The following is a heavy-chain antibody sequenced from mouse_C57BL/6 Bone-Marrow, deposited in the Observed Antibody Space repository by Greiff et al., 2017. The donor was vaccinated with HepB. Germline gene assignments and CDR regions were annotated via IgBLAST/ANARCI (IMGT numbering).Heavy chain of an antibody. Sequence: VQLKESGPELVKPGDSVKISCKASGYSFTGYFMNWVMQSHGKSLEWIGRINPYNGDTFYNQKFKGKATLTVDKSSSTAHMELRSLTSEDSAVYYCARTDYGSSYGDYWGQGTTLTVSS. CDR1: GYSFTGYF. D-gene: IGHD1-1*01. J-gene: IGHJ2*01. V-gene: IGHV1-20*01. CDR2: INPYNGDT. CDR3: ARTDYGSSYGDY.